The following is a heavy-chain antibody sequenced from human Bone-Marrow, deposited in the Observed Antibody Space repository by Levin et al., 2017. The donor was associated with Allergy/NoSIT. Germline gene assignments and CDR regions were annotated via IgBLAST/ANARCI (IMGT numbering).Heavy chain of an antibody. D-gene: IGHD3-16*02. J-gene: IGHJ4*02. CDR3: ARVHAVAPSGTYPPFDY. V-gene: IGHV4-38-2*01. CDR2: ISPTGTT. Sequence: SETLSLTCAVSGSSISSGYYWGWIRQPPGKGLECIGAISPTGTTYYNPSLKSRVSMSVDTSKNQFSLKMRSVTAADTALYYCARVHAVAPSGTYPPFDYWGQGTLVTVSS. CDR1: GSSISSGYY.